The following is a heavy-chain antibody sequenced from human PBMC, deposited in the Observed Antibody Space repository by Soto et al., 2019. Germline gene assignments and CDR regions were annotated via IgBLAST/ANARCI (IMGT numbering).Heavy chain of an antibody. Sequence: GASVKVSCKASGYTFTSYGISWVRQAPGQGLEWMGWISAYNGNTNYAQKLQGRVTMTTDTSTSTAYMELRSLRSDDTAVYYCARDSTYCSSTSCRFLFDYWGQGTLVTVSS. CDR1: GYTFTSYG. CDR2: ISAYNGNT. J-gene: IGHJ4*02. V-gene: IGHV1-18*01. D-gene: IGHD2-2*01. CDR3: ARDSTYCSSTSCRFLFDY.